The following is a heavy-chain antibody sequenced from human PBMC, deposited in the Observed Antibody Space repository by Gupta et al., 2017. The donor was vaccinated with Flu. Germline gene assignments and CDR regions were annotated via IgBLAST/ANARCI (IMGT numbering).Heavy chain of an antibody. CDR3: AREAEGRIAVAGPFDY. J-gene: IGHJ4*02. CDR1: GFTFSSYS. V-gene: IGHV3-48*02. D-gene: IGHD6-19*01. Sequence: EVQLVASGGGLVQPGGSLRLSCAASGFTFSSYSRNWVRQAPGKGLEWVSYISSSSSTIYYADSVKGRFTISRDNAKNSLHLQMNSLRDEDTAVYYCAREAEGRIAVAGPFDYWGQGTLVTVSS. CDR2: ISSSSSTI.